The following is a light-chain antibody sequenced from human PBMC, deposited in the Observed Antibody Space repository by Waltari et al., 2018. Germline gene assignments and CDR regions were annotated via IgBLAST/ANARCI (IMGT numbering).Light chain of an antibody. Sequence: ALTQPPSVSGSPGQSVTIPCTGASSDIGDYDFVSWFQQHPDKAPKLMIYDVNKRPSGVSDRFSGSKSGYTASLTISGLQPEDEADYYCSSYSATNTFGLFGGGTRLTVL. CDR2: DVN. V-gene: IGLV2-11*01. CDR1: SSDIGDYDF. J-gene: IGLJ2*01. CDR3: SSYSATNTFGL.